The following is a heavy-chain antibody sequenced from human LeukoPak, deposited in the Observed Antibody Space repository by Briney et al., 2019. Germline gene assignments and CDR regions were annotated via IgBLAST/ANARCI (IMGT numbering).Heavy chain of an antibody. CDR3: ARRVEYYDSSGYPGFDY. CDR1: VGSISSSSYY. Sequence: PSETLSLTCTVSVGSISSSSYYWGWIRQPPGKGLEWIGSIYYSGSTYYNPSLKSRVTISVDTSKNQFSLKLSSVTAADTAVYYCARRVEYYDSSGYPGFDYWGQGTLVTVSS. D-gene: IGHD3-22*01. J-gene: IGHJ4*02. V-gene: IGHV4-39*01. CDR2: IYYSGST.